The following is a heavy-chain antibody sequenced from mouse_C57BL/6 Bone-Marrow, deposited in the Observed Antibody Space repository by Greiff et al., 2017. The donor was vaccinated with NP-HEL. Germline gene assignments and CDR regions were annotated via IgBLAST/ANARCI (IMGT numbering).Heavy chain of an antibody. D-gene: IGHD2-2*01. Sequence: EVQLVESGGGLVQPGGSLSLSCAASGFTFTDYYMSWVRQPPGKALEWLGFIRNKANGYTTEYSASVKGRFTISRDNSQSILYLQMNALTAEDSATYYCGRPGLRQGYLDYWGTGTTVTVSS. J-gene: IGHJ1*03. CDR3: GRPGLRQGYLDY. V-gene: IGHV7-3*01. CDR2: IRNKANGYTT. CDR1: GFTFTDYY.